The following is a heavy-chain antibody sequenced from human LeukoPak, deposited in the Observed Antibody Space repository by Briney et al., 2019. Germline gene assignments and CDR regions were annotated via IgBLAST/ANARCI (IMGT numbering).Heavy chain of an antibody. CDR3: ARDCNYYDILTGGFVCYYYGMDV. CDR2: MWYDGSNK. D-gene: IGHD3-9*01. CDR1: GFTFSSYG. V-gene: IGHV3-33*01. Sequence: SGGSLRLSRAASGFTFSSYGMHWVRQAPGKGLEWVAVMWYDGSNKYYADSVKGRFTISRDNSKNTLYLQMNSLRAEDTAVYYCARDCNYYDILTGGFVCYYYGMDVWGQGTTVTVSS. J-gene: IGHJ6*02.